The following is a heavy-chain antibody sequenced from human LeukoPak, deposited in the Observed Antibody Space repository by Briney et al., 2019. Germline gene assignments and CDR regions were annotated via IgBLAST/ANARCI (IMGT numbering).Heavy chain of an antibody. Sequence: ASVKVSCKAPGYTFTSYDIKWVRQATGQGLEWRGWMNPNSGNTGYAQKFQGRVTMTRNTSISTAYMELSSLRSEDTAVYYWARSTVVADYWGQGTLVTVSS. D-gene: IGHD2-15*01. V-gene: IGHV1-8*01. CDR1: GYTFTSYD. CDR2: MNPNSGNT. CDR3: ARSTVVADY. J-gene: IGHJ4*02.